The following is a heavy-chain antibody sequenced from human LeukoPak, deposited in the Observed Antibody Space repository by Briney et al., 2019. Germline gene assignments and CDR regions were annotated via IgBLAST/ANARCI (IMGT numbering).Heavy chain of an antibody. D-gene: IGHD1-26*01. J-gene: IGHJ4*02. CDR1: GFTFSSYG. V-gene: IGHV3-30*18. Sequence: PGGSLRLSCAASGFTFSSYGMHWVRQAPGRGLEWVAVISYDGSNKYYADSVKGRFTISRDNSKNTLYLQMNSLRAEDTAVYYCAKGGVGDYWGQGTLVTVSS. CDR3: AKGGVGDY. CDR2: ISYDGSNK.